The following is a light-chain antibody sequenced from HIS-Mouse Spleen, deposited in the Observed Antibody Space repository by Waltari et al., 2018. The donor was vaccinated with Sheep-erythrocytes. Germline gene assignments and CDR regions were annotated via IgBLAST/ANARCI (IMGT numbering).Light chain of an antibody. V-gene: IGKV3-15*01. Sequence: EIVMTQSPATLSVSPGERATLSCRASQRVGSNLAWYQQKPGQAPRLLIYGASTRATGIPARFSGSGSGKEFTLTISSLQSEDFAVYDCQQYNNWPPTFGQGTKVEIK. J-gene: IGKJ1*01. CDR3: QQYNNWPPT. CDR2: GAS. CDR1: QRVGSN.